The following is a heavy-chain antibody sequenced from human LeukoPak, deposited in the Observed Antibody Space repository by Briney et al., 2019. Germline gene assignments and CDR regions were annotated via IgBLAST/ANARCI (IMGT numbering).Heavy chain of an antibody. J-gene: IGHJ6*02. V-gene: IGHV1-2*02. CDR3: ARDVSSVATAAPGHWGVDV. CDR1: GYTFTGYY. Sequence: ASVRVSCKTSGYTFTGYYIHWVRQAPGQGLEWLGWINPNTGDINYAQKFQGRVTTTRDTSISTAYTELSSLRSDDTAVYYCARDVSSVATAAPGHWGVDVWGQGTTVTVSS. CDR2: INPNTGDI. D-gene: IGHD6-13*01.